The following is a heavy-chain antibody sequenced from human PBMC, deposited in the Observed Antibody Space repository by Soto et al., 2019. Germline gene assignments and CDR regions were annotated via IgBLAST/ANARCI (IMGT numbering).Heavy chain of an antibody. D-gene: IGHD6-13*01. V-gene: IGHV1-46*03. Sequence: ASVKVSCKASGYTFTSYYMHWVRQAPGQGLEWMGIINPSGGSTSYAQKFQGRVTMTRDTSTSTVYMELSSLRSEDTAVYYCATPLIAAAGYSAFDIWGQGTMVTVS. J-gene: IGHJ3*02. CDR2: INPSGGST. CDR1: GYTFTSYY. CDR3: ATPLIAAAGYSAFDI.